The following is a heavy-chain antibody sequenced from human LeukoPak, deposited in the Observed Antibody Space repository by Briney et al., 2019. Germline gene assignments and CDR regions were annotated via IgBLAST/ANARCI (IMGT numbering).Heavy chain of an antibody. CDR3: ARGLPPGHDAFDI. J-gene: IGHJ3*02. V-gene: IGHV3-23*01. CDR2: IYGSGDTT. CDR1: GFTFSGYA. Sequence: GGSLRLSCAASGFTFSGYAMSWVRQAPGKGLEWVSCIYGSGDTTYYADAVKGRFTISRDNSKNTLYLQMNSLRAEDTAVYYCARGLPPGHDAFDIWGQGTMVTVSS. D-gene: IGHD1-14*01.